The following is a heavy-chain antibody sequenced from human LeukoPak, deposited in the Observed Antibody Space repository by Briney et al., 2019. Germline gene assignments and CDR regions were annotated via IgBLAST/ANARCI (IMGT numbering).Heavy chain of an antibody. J-gene: IGHJ5*02. CDR2: ISGSGGST. V-gene: IGHV3-23*01. CDR3: AKFRGQEMVVVPAAIPNWFDP. D-gene: IGHD2-2*01. CDR1: GFTFSSYA. Sequence: AGGSLRLSCAASGFTFSSYAMSWVRQAPGKGLEWVSAISGSGGSTYYADSMKGRFTISRDNSKNTLCLQMNSLRAEDTAVYYCAKFRGQEMVVVPAAIPNWFDPWGQGTLVTVSS.